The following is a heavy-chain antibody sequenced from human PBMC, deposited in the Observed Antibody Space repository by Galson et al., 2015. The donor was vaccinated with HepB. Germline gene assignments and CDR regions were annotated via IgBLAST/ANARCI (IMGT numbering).Heavy chain of an antibody. V-gene: IGHV3-30*04. D-gene: IGHD3-10*01. J-gene: IGHJ4*02. CDR2: ISYDETNK. CDR1: GFSFSSYA. Sequence: SLRLSCATSGFSFSSYAMHWVRQAPGKGLEWVAIISYDETNKYYADSVKGRFSISRDNSKGTLHLQMNSLRVEDTAVYYCARAWFGELLSYFFGYWGQGTLVTVSS. CDR3: ARAWFGELLSYFFGY.